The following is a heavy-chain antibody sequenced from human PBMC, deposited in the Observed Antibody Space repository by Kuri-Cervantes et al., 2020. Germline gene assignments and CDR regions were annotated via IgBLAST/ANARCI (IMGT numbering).Heavy chain of an antibody. Sequence: GESLKISCAAAGFTVSSNYIRWVRQAPGKGLVWVSRINSDGSSTSYADSVKGRFTISRDNAKNTLYLQMNSLRAEDTAVYYCARGGRITIFGVVTDYYYGMDVWGQGTTVTVSS. CDR2: INSDGSST. V-gene: IGHV3-74*01. J-gene: IGHJ6*02. D-gene: IGHD3-3*01. CDR3: ARGGRITIFGVVTDYYYGMDV. CDR1: GFTVSSNY.